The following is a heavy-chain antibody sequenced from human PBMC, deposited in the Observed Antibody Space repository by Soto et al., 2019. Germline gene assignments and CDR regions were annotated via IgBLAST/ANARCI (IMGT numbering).Heavy chain of an antibody. CDR1: GGSISSSSYY. J-gene: IGHJ3*02. CDR2: IYYSGST. D-gene: IGHD4-17*01. Sequence: SETLSLTCTVSGGSISSSSYYWGWIRQPPGKGLEWIGSIYYSGSTYYNPSLKSRVTISVDTSKNQFSLKLSSVTAADTAVYYCARRPTTGAFDIWGQGTMVTVSS. V-gene: IGHV4-39*01. CDR3: ARRPTTGAFDI.